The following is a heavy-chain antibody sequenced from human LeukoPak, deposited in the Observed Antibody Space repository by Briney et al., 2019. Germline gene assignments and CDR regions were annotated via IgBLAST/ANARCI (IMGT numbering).Heavy chain of an antibody. CDR2: INPNSGGT. CDR1: GYTFTGYY. Sequence: ASVKVSCKASGYTFTGYYMHWVRQAPGQGLEWMGWINPNSGGTNYAQKFQGRVTMTRDTSISTAYMELSRLRSDDTAVYYCARVAIFGSSWRDNWFDPRGQGTLVTVSS. D-gene: IGHD6-13*01. V-gene: IGHV1-2*02. CDR3: ARVAIFGSSWRDNWFDP. J-gene: IGHJ5*02.